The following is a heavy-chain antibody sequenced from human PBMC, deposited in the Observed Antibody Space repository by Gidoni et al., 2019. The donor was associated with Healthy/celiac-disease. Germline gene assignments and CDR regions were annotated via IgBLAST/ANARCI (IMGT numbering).Heavy chain of an antibody. J-gene: IGHJ4*02. Sequence: QVQLQESGPGLVKPSETLSLTCAVSGYSISSGYYWGWIRQPPGKGLEWIGSIYHSGSTYYNPSLKSRVTISVDTSKNQFSLKLSSVTAADTAVYYCARHRMVRGVDYWGQGTLVTVSS. CDR2: IYHSGST. D-gene: IGHD3-10*01. V-gene: IGHV4-38-2*01. CDR3: ARHRMVRGVDY. CDR1: GYSISSGYY.